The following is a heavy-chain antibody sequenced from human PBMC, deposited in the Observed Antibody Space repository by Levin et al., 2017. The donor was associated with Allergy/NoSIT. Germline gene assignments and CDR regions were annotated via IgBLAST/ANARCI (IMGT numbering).Heavy chain of an antibody. CDR3: ARGGSSGWSNWFDP. Sequence: PGGSLRLSCAASGFTFSSYWMHWVRQAPGKGLVWVSRINSDGSSTSYADSVKGRFTISRDNAKNTLYLQMNRLRAGDTAVYYCARGGSSGWSNWFDPWGQGTLVTVSS. D-gene: IGHD6-19*01. J-gene: IGHJ5*02. CDR2: INSDGSST. CDR1: GFTFSSYW. V-gene: IGHV3-74*01.